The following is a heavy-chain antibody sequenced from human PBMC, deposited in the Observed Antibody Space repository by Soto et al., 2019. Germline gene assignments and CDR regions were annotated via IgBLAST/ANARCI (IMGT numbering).Heavy chain of an antibody. J-gene: IGHJ3*01. CDR1: GFTFSSYA. V-gene: IGHV3-30-3*01. D-gene: IGHD1-26*01. Sequence: QVQLVESGGGVVQPGRSLRLSCAASGFTFSSYAMHWVRQAPGKGLEWVSVISYDGSNKYYADSVKGRFTISRDNSKNTLYLQMNSLRAEDTAVYYCVRGWGMGAPPWGQGTMVTVSS. CDR2: ISYDGSNK. CDR3: VRGWGMGAPP.